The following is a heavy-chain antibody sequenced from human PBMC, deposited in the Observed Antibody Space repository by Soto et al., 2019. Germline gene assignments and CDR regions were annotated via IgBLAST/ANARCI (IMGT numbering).Heavy chain of an antibody. Sequence: PRWALRLSCSASVFTFSGAAMNWVRQAPGKGLEWVSSISTTSTYIYYAESVKGRFTISRDNANNSLHLQMNSLRAEDTAVYYCVRDYVMDVWGQGTTVTVSS. CDR3: VRDYVMDV. J-gene: IGHJ6*02. D-gene: IGHD3-10*02. CDR2: ISTTSTYI. CDR1: VFTFSGAA. V-gene: IGHV3-21*01.